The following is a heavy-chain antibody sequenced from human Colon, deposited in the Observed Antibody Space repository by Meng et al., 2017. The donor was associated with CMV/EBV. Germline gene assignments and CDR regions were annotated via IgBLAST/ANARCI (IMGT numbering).Heavy chain of an antibody. V-gene: IGHV3-23*01. J-gene: IGHJ4*02. Sequence: GGSLRLSCAASGFTFNIYGMSWVRQAPGKGLEWVSAISGSGGSTYYADSVKGRFTISRDNSKNTLYLQMNSLRAEDTAAYYCAKSRAVGATTSWEYWGQGTPVTVSS. CDR1: GFTFNIYG. CDR2: ISGSGGST. D-gene: IGHD1-26*01. CDR3: AKSRAVGATTSWEY.